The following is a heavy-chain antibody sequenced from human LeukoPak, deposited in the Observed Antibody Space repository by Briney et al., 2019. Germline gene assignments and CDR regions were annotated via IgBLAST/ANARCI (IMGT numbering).Heavy chain of an antibody. Sequence: GGSLRLSCEDSGFTFSSYRMKWVGQARGKGLERVSSISTSSTSIYYADSLKGRFTISRDNAKNSLYLQMNSLRAEDTAVYYCARDSSSSWNLVAFDIWGQGTMVTVSS. V-gene: IGHV3-21*01. CDR1: GFTFSSYR. J-gene: IGHJ3*02. CDR2: ISTSSTSI. CDR3: ARDSSSSWNLVAFDI. D-gene: IGHD6-13*01.